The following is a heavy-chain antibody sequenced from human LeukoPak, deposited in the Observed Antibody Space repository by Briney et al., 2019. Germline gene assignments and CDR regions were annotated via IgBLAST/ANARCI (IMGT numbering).Heavy chain of an antibody. D-gene: IGHD2-15*01. J-gene: IGHJ4*02. Sequence: SETLSLTRTVSGGSISSGGYYWTWIRQHPGKGLERFGYIYYSGSTYYNPSLKSRVIISVDTSKNQFSLKLSSVTAADTAVYYCASRYCSGGSCYSGLGYWGQGTLVTVSS. CDR1: GGSISSGGYY. CDR2: IYYSGST. CDR3: ASRYCSGGSCYSGLGY. V-gene: IGHV4-31*03.